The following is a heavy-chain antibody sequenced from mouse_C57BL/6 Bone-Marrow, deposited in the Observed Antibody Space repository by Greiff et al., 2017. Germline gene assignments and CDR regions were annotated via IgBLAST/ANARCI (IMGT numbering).Heavy chain of an antibody. CDR3: TGYGNYYY. Sequence: EVQLQQSGAELVRPGASVKLSCTASGFNIKDDYMHGVKQRPEQGLEWIGWIDPENGDTEYASKFQGKATITADTSSNTAYLQLSSLTSEDTAVYYCTGYGNYYYWGQGTTLTVSS. CDR1: GFNIKDDY. J-gene: IGHJ2*01. V-gene: IGHV14-4*01. CDR2: IDPENGDT. D-gene: IGHD2-10*02.